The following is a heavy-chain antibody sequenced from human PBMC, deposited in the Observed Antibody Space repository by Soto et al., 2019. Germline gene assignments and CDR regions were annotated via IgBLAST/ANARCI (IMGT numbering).Heavy chain of an antibody. J-gene: IGHJ3*02. Sequence: PSETLSLTCAVYGGSFSGYYWSWIRQPPGKGLEWIGEINHSGSTNYNPSLKSRVTIPVDTSKNQFSLKLSSVTAADTAVYYCARGGYCSSTSCYLDAFDIWGQGTMVTVSS. CDR1: GGSFSGYY. CDR2: INHSGST. V-gene: IGHV4-34*01. CDR3: ARGGYCSSTSCYLDAFDI. D-gene: IGHD2-2*01.